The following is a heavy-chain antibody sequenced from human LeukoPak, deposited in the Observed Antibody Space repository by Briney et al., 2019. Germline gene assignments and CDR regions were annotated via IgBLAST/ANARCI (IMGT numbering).Heavy chain of an antibody. D-gene: IGHD3-10*01. CDR1: GGSISSGGYY. V-gene: IGHV4-39*07. CDR3: ARGGVFDY. Sequence: LETLSLTCTVSGGSISSGGYYWSWIRQHPGKGLEWIGEINHSGSTNYNPSLKSRVTISVDTSKNQFSLKLSSVTAADTAVYYCARGGVFDYWGQGTLVTVSS. J-gene: IGHJ4*02. CDR2: INHSGST.